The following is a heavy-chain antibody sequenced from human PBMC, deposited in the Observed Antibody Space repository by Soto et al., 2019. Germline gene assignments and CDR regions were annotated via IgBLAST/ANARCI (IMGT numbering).Heavy chain of an antibody. Sequence: EVQLVESGGGLVQPGGSLRLSCVASGFTFSSYWMHWVRQAPGKGLVWVSSISNDGSSIYADPVKGRFTISRDNAKNTLYQQMNSLRAEDTAVYYCARLPNKSPQNWGQGTLVIVSP. CDR3: ARLPNKSPQN. J-gene: IGHJ1*01. CDR1: GFTFSSYW. CDR2: ISNDGSS. V-gene: IGHV3-74*01.